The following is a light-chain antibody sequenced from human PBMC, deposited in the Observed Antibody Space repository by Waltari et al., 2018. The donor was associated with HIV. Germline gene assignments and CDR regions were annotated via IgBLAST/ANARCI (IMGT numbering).Light chain of an antibody. Sequence: EVVLTQSPATLSPSPGERVTLSCRASQNIWRYLAWYQQKPGQAPRLLIYDGSNRATGIPARFSGSGSGTDFTLTISSLEPEDFAVYYCQQRTNWHTFGQGTKLEI. V-gene: IGKV3-11*01. CDR2: DGS. CDR1: QNIWRY. CDR3: QQRTNWHT. J-gene: IGKJ2*01.